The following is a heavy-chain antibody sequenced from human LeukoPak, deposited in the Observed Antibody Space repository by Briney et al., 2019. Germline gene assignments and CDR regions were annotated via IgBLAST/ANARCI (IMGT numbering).Heavy chain of an antibody. D-gene: IGHD3-22*01. CDR2: IYYSGST. J-gene: IGHJ4*02. CDR1: GGSISSSSYY. CDR3: ARRSVVRGYFDY. V-gene: IGHV4-39*01. Sequence: SETLSLTCTVSGGSISSSSYYWGWIRQPPGKGLERIGSIYYSGSTYYNPSLKSRVTISVDTSKNQFSLKLSSVTAADTAVYYCARRSVVRGYFDYWGQGTLVTVSS.